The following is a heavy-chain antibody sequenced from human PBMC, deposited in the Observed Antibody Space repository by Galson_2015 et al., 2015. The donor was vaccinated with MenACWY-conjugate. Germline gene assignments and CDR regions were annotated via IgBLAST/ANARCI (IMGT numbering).Heavy chain of an antibody. CDR3: ARRNYFDT. D-gene: IGHD5-24*01. Sequence: SLRLSCAASGFTFSLYWMSWVRQAPGKGLEWVANIKLDGSQKYYVDSVKGRFTISRDNAKNSLYLQMTSLGAEDTAVYYCARRNYFDTWGQGAMVTVSS. V-gene: IGHV3-7*03. CDR2: IKLDGSQK. J-gene: IGHJ3*02. CDR1: GFTFSLYW.